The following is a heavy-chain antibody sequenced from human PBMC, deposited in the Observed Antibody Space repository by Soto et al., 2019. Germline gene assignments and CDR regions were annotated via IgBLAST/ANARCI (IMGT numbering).Heavy chain of an antibody. Sequence: QVQLVQSGAEVKKPGASLKVSCKASGYTFSNFGVSWVRQAPGQGPEWIGWINPDNGDTNYGQKFQGRATMTTDTFTNTAYMEVRGLRSDDTAVYYCARGVRVSAYLDYYMDVWGEGTTVTVSS. CDR1: GYTFSNFG. D-gene: IGHD3-10*02. CDR3: ARGVRVSAYLDYYMDV. J-gene: IGHJ6*03. V-gene: IGHV1-18*01. CDR2: INPDNGDT.